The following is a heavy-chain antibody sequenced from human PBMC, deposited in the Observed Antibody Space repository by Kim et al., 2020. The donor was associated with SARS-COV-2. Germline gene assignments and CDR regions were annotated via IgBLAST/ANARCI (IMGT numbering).Heavy chain of an antibody. CDR3: ARVGYSSSWYSVECYYY. CDR2: ISYDGSNK. CDR1: GFTFSSYA. D-gene: IGHD6-13*01. Sequence: GGSLRLSCAASGFTFSSYAMHWVRQAPGKGLEWVAVISYDGSNKYYADSVKGRFTISRDNSKNTLYLQMNSLRAEDTAVYYCARVGYSSSWYSVECYYY. J-gene: IGHJ6*01. V-gene: IGHV3-30*04.